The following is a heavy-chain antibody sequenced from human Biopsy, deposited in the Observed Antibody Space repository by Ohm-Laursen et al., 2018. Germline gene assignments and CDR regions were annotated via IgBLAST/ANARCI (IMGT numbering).Heavy chain of an antibody. V-gene: IGHV1-24*01. Sequence: ASVKVSCKVSGYTLTELSMHWVRQAPGKGLEWLGGFAPEDGKTFYAQKFRGRVTMTEDPSTDTAYMELSSLRSEDTAVYYCATGFTSGWYHFDYWGQGTLVTVSS. CDR2: FAPEDGKT. CDR1: GYTLTELS. J-gene: IGHJ4*02. CDR3: ATGFTSGWYHFDY. D-gene: IGHD6-19*01.